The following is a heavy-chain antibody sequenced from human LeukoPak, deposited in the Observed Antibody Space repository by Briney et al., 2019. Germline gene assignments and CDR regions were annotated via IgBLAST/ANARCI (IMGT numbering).Heavy chain of an antibody. J-gene: IGHJ4*02. CDR2: IYYSGNT. CDR1: GVSISSGDYY. V-gene: IGHV4-30-4*08. CDR3: ASALYYDFWSGYPREPDY. D-gene: IGHD3-3*01. Sequence: PSETLSLTCTVSGVSISSGDYYWHWIRQSPGKGLEWIGYIYYSGNTYYNPSLKTRITISADTSKNQFSLKLSSVTAADTAVYYCASALYYDFWSGYPREPDYWGQGTLVTVSS.